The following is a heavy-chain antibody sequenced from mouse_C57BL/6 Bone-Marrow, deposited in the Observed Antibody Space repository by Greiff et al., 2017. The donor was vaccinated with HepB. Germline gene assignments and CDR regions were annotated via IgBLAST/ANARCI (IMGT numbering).Heavy chain of an antibody. CDR3: ARHGNYVYYAMDY. J-gene: IGHJ4*01. D-gene: IGHD2-1*01. Sequence: EVQVVESGGGLVQPGGSLKLSCAASGFTFSDYYMYWVRQTPEKRLEWVAYISNGGGSTYYPDTVKGRFTISRDNAKNTLYLQMSRLKSEDTAMYYCARHGNYVYYAMDYWGQGTSVTVSS. CDR2: ISNGGGST. V-gene: IGHV5-12*01. CDR1: GFTFSDYY.